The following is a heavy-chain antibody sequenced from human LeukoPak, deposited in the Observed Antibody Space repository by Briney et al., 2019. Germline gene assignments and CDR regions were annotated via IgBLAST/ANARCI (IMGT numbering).Heavy chain of an antibody. V-gene: IGHV4-59*08. CDR3: ARHATIATLHDYVDY. CDR1: GGSISSYY. Sequence: PSETLSLTCTVSGGSISSYYWSWIRQPPGKGLEWIGYIYYSGSTNYNPSLKSRVTISVDTSKNQFSLKLSSVTAADTAVYYCARHATIATLHDYVDYWGQGTLVTVSS. CDR2: IYYSGST. D-gene: IGHD2-15*01. J-gene: IGHJ4*02.